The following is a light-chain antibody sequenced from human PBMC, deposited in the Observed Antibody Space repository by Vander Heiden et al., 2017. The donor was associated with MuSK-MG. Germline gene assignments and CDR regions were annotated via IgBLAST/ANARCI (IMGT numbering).Light chain of an antibody. J-gene: IGKJ2*01. Sequence: DIQVTQSPSSLSASVGDRVTITCRASQSISSYLNCYQQKPGKAPKLLIYAASSLQREVPSRFRGSGTGTNFTLTISSLQPEDSATYYCQHTDSTPFTVGQGTKLDIK. CDR3: QHTDSTPFT. CDR1: QSISSY. V-gene: IGKV1-39*01. CDR2: AAS.